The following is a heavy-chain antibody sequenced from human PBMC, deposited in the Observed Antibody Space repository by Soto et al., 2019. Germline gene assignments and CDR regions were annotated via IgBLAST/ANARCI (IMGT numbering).Heavy chain of an antibody. J-gene: IGHJ4*02. D-gene: IGHD3-16*01. CDR3: ARSGHTFGGVV. CDR1: GGSVIGYF. Sequence: PSETLSLTCTVSGGSVIGYFGSCGRHPPGKGLEYIGFIHSSGTTNYNTSLKSRVTVSVDTSKNQISLKLKSLTTADTAIYYCARSGHTFGGVVWGQGIPVTVSS. V-gene: IGHV4-59*02. CDR2: IHSSGTT.